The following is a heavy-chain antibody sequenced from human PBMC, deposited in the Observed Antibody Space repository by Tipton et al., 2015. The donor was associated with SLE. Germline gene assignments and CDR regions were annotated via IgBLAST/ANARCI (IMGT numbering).Heavy chain of an antibody. D-gene: IGHD2-15*01. CDR2: INHSGST. CDR1: GGSFSGYY. J-gene: IGHJ2*01. V-gene: IGHV4-34*01. CDR3: AGGYCSGGSCSYWYFDR. Sequence: LRLSCAVYGGSFSGYYWSWIRQPPGKGLEWIGEINHSGSTNYNPSLKSRVTISVDTSKNQFSLKLSSVTAADTAVYYCAGGYCSGGSCSYWYFDRWGRGTLVTVSS.